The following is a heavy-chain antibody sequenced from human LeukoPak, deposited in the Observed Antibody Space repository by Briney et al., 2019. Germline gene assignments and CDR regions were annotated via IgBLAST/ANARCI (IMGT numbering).Heavy chain of an antibody. Sequence: PSETLSLTCTVSGGSISSSSYYWGWIRQPPGKGLEWIGTIYHRGSTYYSPSLKSRVTISVDTSKNQFSLNLIPVTAADTAVYFCARETYTSSQRDYWGQGTLVTVSS. CDR2: IYHRGST. V-gene: IGHV4-39*07. CDR3: ARETYTSSQRDY. CDR1: GGSISSSSYY. D-gene: IGHD6-13*01. J-gene: IGHJ4*02.